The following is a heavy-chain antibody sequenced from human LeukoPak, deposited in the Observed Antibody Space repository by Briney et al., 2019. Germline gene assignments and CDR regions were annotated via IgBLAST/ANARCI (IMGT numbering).Heavy chain of an antibody. CDR1: GGSISSYY. D-gene: IGHD2-2*01. CDR2: IYYSGST. J-gene: IGHJ5*02. V-gene: IGHV4-59*01. Sequence: SETLSLTCTVSGGSISSYYWSWIRQPPGKGLEWIGYIYYSGSTNYNPSLKSRVTISVDTSKNQFSLKLSSVTAADAAVYYCARVADIVVEGFDPWGQGTLVTVSS. CDR3: ARVADIVVEGFDP.